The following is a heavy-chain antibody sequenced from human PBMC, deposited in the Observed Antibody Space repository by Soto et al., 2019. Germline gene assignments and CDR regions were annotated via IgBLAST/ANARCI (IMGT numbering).Heavy chain of an antibody. Sequence: GASVKVSCKASGGTFSSYAISWVRQAPGQGLEWMGGIIPIFGTANCAQKFQGRVTITADESTSTAYMELSSLRSEDTAVYYCARDSDDLVGGYDSFGVYYYYGMDVWGQGTTVTVSS. CDR3: ARDSDDLVGGYDSFGVYYYYGMDV. D-gene: IGHD5-12*01. CDR2: IIPIFGTA. J-gene: IGHJ6*02. V-gene: IGHV1-69*13. CDR1: GGTFSSYA.